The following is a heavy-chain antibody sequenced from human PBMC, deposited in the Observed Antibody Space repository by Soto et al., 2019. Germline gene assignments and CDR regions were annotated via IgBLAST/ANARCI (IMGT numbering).Heavy chain of an antibody. D-gene: IGHD2-21*01. CDR3: ARDRRGDLALGYFDL. Sequence: EVQLGESGGGLVQPGGSLRLSCAASGFTFSSYSMNWVRQAQGKGLEWVSYISSSSSTIYYADSVKDRFTISRDKAKNSLYLQMNGRRAEDTAVYYCARDRRGDLALGYFDLWGRGTLVTVSS. CDR2: ISSSSSTI. CDR1: GFTFSSYS. V-gene: IGHV3-48*01. J-gene: IGHJ2*01.